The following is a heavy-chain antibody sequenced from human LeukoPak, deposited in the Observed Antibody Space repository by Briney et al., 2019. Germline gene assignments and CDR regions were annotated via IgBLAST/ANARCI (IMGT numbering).Heavy chain of an antibody. CDR3: AIEPHCSSTSCPDYYGMDV. J-gene: IGHJ6*04. CDR2: INHSGST. D-gene: IGHD2-2*01. CDR1: GGSLSGYY. V-gene: IGHV4-34*01. Sequence: PSETLSLTCAVYGGSLSGYYWSWIRQPPGKGLEWIGEINHSGSTNYNPSLKSRVTISVDTSKNQFSLKLSSVTAADTAVYYCAIEPHCSSTSCPDYYGMDVWGKGTTVTVSS.